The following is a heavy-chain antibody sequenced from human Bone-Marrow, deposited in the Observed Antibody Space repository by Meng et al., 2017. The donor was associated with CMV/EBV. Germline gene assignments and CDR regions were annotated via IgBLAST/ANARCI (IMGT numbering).Heavy chain of an antibody. CDR3: ARDGWGGGSPTIDY. V-gene: IGHV4-38-2*02. CDR2: IYHSGST. D-gene: IGHD1-26*01. J-gene: IGHJ4*02. Sequence: SETLSLTCTVSGYSISSGYYWGWIRQPPGKGLEWIGSIYHSGSTYYNPSLKSRVTISVDTSKNQFSLKLSSVTAADTAVYYCARDGWGGGSPTIDYWGQGTLVTASS. CDR1: GYSISSGYY.